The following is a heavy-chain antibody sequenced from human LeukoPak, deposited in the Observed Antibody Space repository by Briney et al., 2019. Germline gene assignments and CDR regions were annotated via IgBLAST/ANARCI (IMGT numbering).Heavy chain of an antibody. J-gene: IGHJ4*02. CDR3: ARDSSDYGDYGYYFDY. CDR2: IWYDGSNK. V-gene: IGHV3-33*01. CDR1: GFTFSSYG. D-gene: IGHD4-17*01. Sequence: GRSLRLSCAASGFTFSSYGMHWVRQAPGKGLEWVAVIWYDGSNKYYADPVKGRFTISRDNSKNTLYLQMNSLRAEDTAVYYCARDSSDYGDYGYYFDYWGQGTLVTVSS.